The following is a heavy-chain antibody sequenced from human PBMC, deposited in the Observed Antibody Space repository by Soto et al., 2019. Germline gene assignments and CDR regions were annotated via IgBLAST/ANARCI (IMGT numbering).Heavy chain of an antibody. CDR3: ARGHHYYAMDV. Sequence: SETLSLTCTVSNGSVSSGTYSWSWVRQPPGKGLEWIGYIYYSGTTYYTPSLKSRLTMSMDRANDHFSLNLTSVTAADTAVYFCARGHHYYAMDVWGQRTTVTV. CDR2: IYYSGTT. J-gene: IGHJ6*02. CDR1: NGSVSSGTYS. V-gene: IGHV4-30-2*01.